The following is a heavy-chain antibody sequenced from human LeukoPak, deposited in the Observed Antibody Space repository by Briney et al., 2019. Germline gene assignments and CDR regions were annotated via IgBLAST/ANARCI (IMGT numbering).Heavy chain of an antibody. CDR1: GFTFSSYG. CDR2: ISGSAYNT. Sequence: GGSLRLSCAASGFTFSSYGMSWVRQAPGKGLEWVSTISGSAYNTYYADSVKGRFTISRDNSANTLYLQMNSLRAEDTALYYCAKHSGSYFIYYVDSWGQRTLVTVSS. CDR3: AKHSGSYFIYYVDS. D-gene: IGHD1-26*01. J-gene: IGHJ4*02. V-gene: IGHV3-23*01.